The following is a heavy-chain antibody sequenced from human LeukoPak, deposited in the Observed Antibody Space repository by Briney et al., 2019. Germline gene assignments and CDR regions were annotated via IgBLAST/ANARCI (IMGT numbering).Heavy chain of an antibody. CDR2: ISSDGGST. D-gene: IGHD5-24*01. CDR3: ARLRDGYNLADY. J-gene: IGHJ4*02. CDR1: GFSLSNYA. V-gene: IGHV3-64*02. Sequence: TGGSLRLSCAASGFSLSNYAMHWVRQAPGKGLEYVAIISSDGGSTFYVVSLRGRFTISRDNSKNTLYLQMGSLGSEDMAVYYCARLRDGYNLADYWGQGTLVTVSS.